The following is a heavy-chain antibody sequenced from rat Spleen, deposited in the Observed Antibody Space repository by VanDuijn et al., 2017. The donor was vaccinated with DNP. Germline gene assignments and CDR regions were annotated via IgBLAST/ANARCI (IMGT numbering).Heavy chain of an antibody. CDR2: ITSSGDNT. CDR1: RFTFNNFW. Sequence: EVRLVESGGDLVQPGRSLKLSCVASRFTFNNFWMTWFRQVPGKGLDWVASITSSGDNTLYPDSVKGRFTISRDIAKNTLYLQMNSLRSEDTATYFYAIYFYSGDNWFGYWGQGTLVTVSS. CDR3: AIYFYSGDNWFGY. D-gene: IGHD1-1*01. V-gene: IGHV5-31*01. J-gene: IGHJ3*01.